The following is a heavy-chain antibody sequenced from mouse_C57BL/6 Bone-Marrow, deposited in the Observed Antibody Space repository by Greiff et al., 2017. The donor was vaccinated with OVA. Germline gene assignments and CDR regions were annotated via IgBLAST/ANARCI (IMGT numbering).Heavy chain of an antibody. J-gene: IGHJ3*01. CDR3: VNWDFAWFAY. Sequence: VQLQQPGAELVKPGASVKLSCKASGYTFTSYWMHWVKQRPGQGLEWIGMIHSNSGSTNYNEKFKSKATLTVDKSSSTAYMQLSSLTSEDSAVYYCVNWDFAWFAYWGQGTLVTVSA. V-gene: IGHV1-64*01. D-gene: IGHD4-1*01. CDR2: IHSNSGST. CDR1: GYTFTSYW.